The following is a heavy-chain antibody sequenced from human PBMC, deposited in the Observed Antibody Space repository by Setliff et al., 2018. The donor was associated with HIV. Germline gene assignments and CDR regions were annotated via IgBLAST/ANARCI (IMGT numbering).Heavy chain of an antibody. Sequence: SVKVSCKASGGTFRNYGISWVRQAPGQGLEWMGGIIPIFGTTNYAQKFQGRVTITADESTTTAYMELSSLGSEDTAVYYCVRVTSSSTGYNYYYGMDVWGQGTKVTVSS. CDR1: GGTFRNYG. V-gene: IGHV1-69*13. CDR3: VRVTSSSTGYNYYYGMDV. J-gene: IGHJ6*02. CDR2: IIPIFGTT. D-gene: IGHD6-6*01.